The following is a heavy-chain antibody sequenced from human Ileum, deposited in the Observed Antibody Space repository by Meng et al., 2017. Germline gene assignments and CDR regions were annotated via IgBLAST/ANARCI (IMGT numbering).Heavy chain of an antibody. CDR3: AGQPTSSGAGYSWFDP. CDR2: ITYTGNS. Sequence: QLQLQESGPGLVKPTETLSLTCIGSGGSVTSSSYDWGWSRQPPGKGLEWIGGITYTGNSYTTPSLKTRLTTSLDTSKNQFSLRLNSLTAADTAVYYCAGQPTSSGAGYSWFDPWGQGILVTVSS. V-gene: IGHV4-39*01. D-gene: IGHD2-2*01. CDR1: GGSVTSSSYD. J-gene: IGHJ5*02.